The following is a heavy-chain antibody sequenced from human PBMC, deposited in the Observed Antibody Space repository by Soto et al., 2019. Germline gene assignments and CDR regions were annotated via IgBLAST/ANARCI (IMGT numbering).Heavy chain of an antibody. CDR1: GGTFSSYA. J-gene: IGHJ5*02. D-gene: IGHD3-10*01. CDR2: ITPIFGTA. CDR3: ARAPSITMASNWFDP. Sequence: SVKVSCKASGGTFSSYAISWVRQAPGQGLEWMGGITPIFGTANYAQKFQGRVTITADESTSTAYMELSSLRSEDTAVYYCARAPSITMASNWFDPWGQGTLVTVSS. V-gene: IGHV1-69*13.